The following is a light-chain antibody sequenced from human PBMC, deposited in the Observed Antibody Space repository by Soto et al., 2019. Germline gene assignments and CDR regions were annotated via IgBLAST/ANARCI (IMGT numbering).Light chain of an antibody. Sequence: EIVLTQSPATLSLSPGERATLSCRASQSVSSYLAWYQQKPGQAPRLLIYDASNRATGIPARFSGSGSGTDFTHTISSLEPEDFAVYYCQQRSNWPPHTVGQGTRLEIK. J-gene: IGKJ5*01. CDR1: QSVSSY. CDR3: QQRSNWPPHT. CDR2: DAS. V-gene: IGKV3-11*01.